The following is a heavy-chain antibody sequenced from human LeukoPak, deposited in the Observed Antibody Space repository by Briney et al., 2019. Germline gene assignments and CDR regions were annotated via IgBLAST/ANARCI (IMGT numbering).Heavy chain of an antibody. Sequence: ASVKVSCKASGYTFTSYAMHWVRQAPGQRLEWMGWINAGNGNTKYSQKFQGRVTITRDTSASTAYMELSSLRSEDTAVYYCARDFSYYYDSSSYYFNWFDPWGQGALVTVSS. CDR2: INAGNGNT. J-gene: IGHJ5*02. CDR3: ARDFSYYYDSSSYYFNWFDP. D-gene: IGHD3-22*01. CDR1: GYTFTSYA. V-gene: IGHV1-3*01.